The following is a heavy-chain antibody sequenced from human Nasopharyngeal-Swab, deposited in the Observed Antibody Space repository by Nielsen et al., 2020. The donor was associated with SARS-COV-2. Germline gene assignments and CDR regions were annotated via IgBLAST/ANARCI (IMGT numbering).Heavy chain of an antibody. CDR1: GGSISPYY. D-gene: IGHD5-12*01. V-gene: IGHV4-59*08. CDR2: SYYTGGT. CDR3: GRIGGYGGAIEY. Sequence: SETLSLTCTVSGGSISPYYWSWVRQPPGKGLEWIGYSYYTGGTSYNPSLNSRVIISLQTSENQFSLTLDSVTAADTAVYYCGRIGGYGGAIEYWGQGSLVTVSS. J-gene: IGHJ4*02.